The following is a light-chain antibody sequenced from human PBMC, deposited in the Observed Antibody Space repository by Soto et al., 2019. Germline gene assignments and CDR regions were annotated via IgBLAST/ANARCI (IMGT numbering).Light chain of an antibody. Sequence: ALPLTQSPSSLSASVGDRVTITCRASQGISSALAWYQQKPGKAPKLLIYDASSLESGVPTRFSGSGSGTDFTLTISSLQPEDFATYYCQQFNSYRITFGQGTRLEIK. CDR1: QGISSA. J-gene: IGKJ5*01. CDR3: QQFNSYRIT. CDR2: DAS. V-gene: IGKV1-13*02.